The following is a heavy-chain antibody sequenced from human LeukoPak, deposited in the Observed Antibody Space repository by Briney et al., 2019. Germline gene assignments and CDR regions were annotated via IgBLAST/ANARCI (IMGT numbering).Heavy chain of an antibody. CDR3: ATSRTLDH. CDR2: IKQDGSEK. V-gene: IGHV3-7*05. J-gene: IGHJ4*02. Sequence: PGGALRLSCAAPGFTFSSDWMNWVRQAPGKGLEWVANIKQDGSEKYYVDSVKGRFTISRDNAKSSLYLQMNSLRVEDTAVYYCATSRTLDHWGQGTLVTVSS. CDR1: GFTFSSDW.